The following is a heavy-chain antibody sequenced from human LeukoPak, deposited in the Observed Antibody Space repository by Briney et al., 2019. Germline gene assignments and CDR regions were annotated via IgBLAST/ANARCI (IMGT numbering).Heavy chain of an antibody. Sequence: PGGSLRLSCAASGFTFSSYSINWVRQAPGKGLEWISYINSTGSPTYYADSVKGRFTISRDNAKISLHLQLNSLRDWDTAVYYCVRDPCSSPGGAYWYFDLWGRGTQVTVSS. CDR2: INSTGSPT. CDR1: GFTFSSYS. CDR3: VRDPCSSPGGAYWYFDL. D-gene: IGHD2-2*01. V-gene: IGHV3-48*02. J-gene: IGHJ2*01.